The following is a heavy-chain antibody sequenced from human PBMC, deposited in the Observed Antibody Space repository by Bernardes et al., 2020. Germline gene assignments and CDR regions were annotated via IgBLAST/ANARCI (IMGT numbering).Heavy chain of an antibody. Sequence: SESLSLTCAVSGNSISSAYYWGCILQTPGKGLEWIGTIYHSGSTYYNPSLKSRVSMSVDTSKNQFSLNLSSVTAADTAVYYCTRSSGIAVAEVDYWGPGTLVTVSS. CDR1: GNSISSAYY. CDR3: TRSSGIAVAEVDY. D-gene: IGHD6-19*01. V-gene: IGHV4-38-2*01. CDR2: IYHSGST. J-gene: IGHJ4*02.